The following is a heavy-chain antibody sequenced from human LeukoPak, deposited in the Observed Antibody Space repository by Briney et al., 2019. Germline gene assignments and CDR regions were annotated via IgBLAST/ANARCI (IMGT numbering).Heavy chain of an antibody. CDR1: GFTFTKHG. D-gene: IGHD6-13*01. CDR2: ISAYNGDT. V-gene: IGHV1-18*01. J-gene: IGHJ3*02. CDR3: ARDAPSSWSTGAFDI. Sequence: ASVKVSCKTSGFTFTKHGISWVRQAPGQGLEWMGWISAYNGDTCYAQKFQGRLTMTTDTSTSTAYMDLWSLRSDDTAVYYCARDAPSSWSTGAFDIWGQGTMVTVSS.